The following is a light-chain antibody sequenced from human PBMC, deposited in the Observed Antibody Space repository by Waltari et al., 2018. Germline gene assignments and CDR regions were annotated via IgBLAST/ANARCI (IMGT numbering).Light chain of an antibody. CDR1: QSVSTY. CDR3: QQRYKWPLT. CDR2: DSS. J-gene: IGKJ4*01. V-gene: IGKV3-11*01. Sequence: EIVLTQSPATLSLSPGERATLSCRASQSVSTYLAWYQQRPGQLPRLLIYDSSSRATGIPARFSGSGSETDFTLTISSLEPEDFAVYYCQQRYKWPLTFGGGSKVEI.